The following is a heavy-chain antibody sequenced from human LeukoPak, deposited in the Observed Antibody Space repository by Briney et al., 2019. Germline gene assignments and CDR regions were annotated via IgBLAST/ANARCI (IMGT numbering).Heavy chain of an antibody. CDR3: ARVSRFYYDSGGDFDY. J-gene: IGHJ4*02. D-gene: IGHD3-22*01. V-gene: IGHV1-2*02. Sequence: VASVKVSCKASGYTFTDYYMHWVRQAPGQGLEWMGWITPNSGATKYAQKFRGRVSMTRDTSINTAYMELSRLRSDDTAIYYCARVSRFYYDSGGDFDYWGQGTLVTVSS. CDR2: ITPNSGAT. CDR1: GYTFTDYY.